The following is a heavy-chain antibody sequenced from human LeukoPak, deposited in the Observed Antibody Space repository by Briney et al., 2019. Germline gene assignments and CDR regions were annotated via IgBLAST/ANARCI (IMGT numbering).Heavy chain of an antibody. CDR3: ARRYCSGGSCNYGIDY. CDR2: ISSSGSTI. D-gene: IGHD2-15*01. V-gene: IGHV3-11*01. J-gene: IGHJ4*02. CDR1: GFTFSDYY. Sequence: GGSLRLSCAASGFTFSDYYMSWIRQAPGKGLEWVSYISSSGSTIYYADSVKGRFTISRDNAKNSLYLQMNSLRAEDTAVYYCARRYCSGGSCNYGIDYWGQGTLVTVSS.